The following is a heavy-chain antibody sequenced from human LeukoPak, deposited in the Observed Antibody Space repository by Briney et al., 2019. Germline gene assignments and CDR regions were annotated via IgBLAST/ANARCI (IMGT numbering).Heavy chain of an antibody. D-gene: IGHD3-10*01. CDR1: GYTFTSYA. CDR3: ARDGVLLWSGEGGTAHWFDP. J-gene: IGHJ5*02. Sequence: ASVKVSCKASGYTFTSYAMHWVRQAPGQRLEWMEWINAGNGNTKYSQKFQGRVTITRDTSASTAYMELSSLRSEDTAVYYCARDGVLLWSGEGGTAHWFDPWGQGTLVTVSS. CDR2: INAGNGNT. V-gene: IGHV1-3*01.